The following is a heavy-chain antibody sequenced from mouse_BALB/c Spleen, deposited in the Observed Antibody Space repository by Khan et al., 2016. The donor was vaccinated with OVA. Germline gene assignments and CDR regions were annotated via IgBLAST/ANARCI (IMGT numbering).Heavy chain of an antibody. Sequence: EVKLEESGPSLVKPSQTLSLTCSVTGDSITSGYWNWIRKFPGNKLEYMGYISYSGSIYYSPSLKSRISITRDTSKNKHYLQLNSVTTEDTATYYCAGFSNYVWFAYWGQGTLVTVSA. V-gene: IGHV3-8*02. CDR1: GDSITSGY. D-gene: IGHD2-5*01. J-gene: IGHJ3*01. CDR3: AGFSNYVWFAY. CDR2: ISYSGSI.